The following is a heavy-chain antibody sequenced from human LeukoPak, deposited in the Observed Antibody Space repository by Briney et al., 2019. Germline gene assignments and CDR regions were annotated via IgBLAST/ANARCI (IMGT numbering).Heavy chain of an antibody. CDR2: ISSSGSTI. Sequence: GGSLRLSCAASGFTFSSYEMNWVRQAPGKGLEWVSYISSSGSTIYYADSVKGRSTISRDNAKNSLYLQMNSLRAEDTAVYYCAELGITMIGGVWGKGTTVTVSS. CDR3: AELGITMIGGV. CDR1: GFTFSSYE. D-gene: IGHD3-10*02. V-gene: IGHV3-48*03. J-gene: IGHJ6*04.